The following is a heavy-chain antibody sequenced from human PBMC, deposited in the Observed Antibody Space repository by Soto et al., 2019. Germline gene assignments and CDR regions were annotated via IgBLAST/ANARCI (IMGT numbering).Heavy chain of an antibody. D-gene: IGHD3-3*01. CDR1: GFSLTTSGVG. V-gene: IGHV2-5*02. Sequence: QITLNESGPTVVRPTETLTLTCRFSGFSLTTSGVGVGWIRQSPGRAPEWLALIYWDDDKRYSASLKSRLTITKDTSKNQVGLTVSDLDPTDTATYYCAHRVLRTVFGLVTTTAIYFDFWGQGTPVAGSS. CDR3: AHRVLRTVFGLVTTTAIYFDF. J-gene: IGHJ4*02. CDR2: IYWDDDK.